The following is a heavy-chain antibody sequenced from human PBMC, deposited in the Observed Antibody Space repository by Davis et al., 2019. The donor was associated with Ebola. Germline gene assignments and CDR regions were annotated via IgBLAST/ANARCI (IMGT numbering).Heavy chain of an antibody. CDR3: ARQYSSGWPPYNWFDP. J-gene: IGHJ5*02. CDR1: GYTFTSYW. D-gene: IGHD6-19*01. Sequence: PGGPLRPSCKGPGYTFTSYWIGWVRQMPGKGLEWMGIIYPGDSDTRYSTSFQGQVTISADKSISTAYLQWSSLKASDTAMYYCARQYSSGWPPYNWFDPWGQGTLVTVSS. CDR2: IYPGDSDT. V-gene: IGHV5-51*01.